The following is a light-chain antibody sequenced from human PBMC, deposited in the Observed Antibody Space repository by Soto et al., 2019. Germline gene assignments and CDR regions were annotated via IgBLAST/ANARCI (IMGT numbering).Light chain of an antibody. J-gene: IGLJ3*02. CDR3: SSYTTLITLV. CDR1: SSDVGGYNY. Sequence: QSALTQPPSASGSPGQSVTISCTGTSSDVGGYNYVSWYQQHPGKAPKLMIYEVNKRPSGVPDRFSGSKSGNTASLTVSGLQAEDEADYYCSSYTTLITLVFGGGTKLTVL. CDR2: EVN. V-gene: IGLV2-8*01.